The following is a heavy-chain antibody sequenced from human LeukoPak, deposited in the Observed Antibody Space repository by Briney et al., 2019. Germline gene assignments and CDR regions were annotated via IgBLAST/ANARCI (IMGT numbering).Heavy chain of an antibody. Sequence: PSQTLSLTCTVSGGSISSGGYYWSWIRQPPGKGLEWIGYIYYSGSTNYNPSLKSRVTISVDTSKNQFSLKLSSVTAADTAVYYCARGMGRDGYNYPPTNFDYWGQGTLVTVSS. J-gene: IGHJ4*02. CDR3: ARGMGRDGYNYPPTNFDY. V-gene: IGHV4-61*08. D-gene: IGHD5-24*01. CDR2: IYYSGST. CDR1: GGSISSGGYY.